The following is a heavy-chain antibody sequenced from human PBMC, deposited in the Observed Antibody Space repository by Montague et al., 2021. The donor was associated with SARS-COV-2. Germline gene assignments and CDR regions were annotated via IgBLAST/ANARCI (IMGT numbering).Heavy chain of an antibody. CDR1: GGSISSSSYY. Sequence: SETLSLTCTVSGGSISSSSYYWGWIRQPPGKGLEWIGNICYSGSTYYNPSLRSRVTISTDTSKNHFSLKLRSVTAADTAVYSCARQLGYCFIEVVPCWFDAWGQGTLVTVSS. J-gene: IGHJ5*02. V-gene: IGHV4-39*01. CDR3: ARQLGYCFIEVVPCWFDA. D-gene: IGHD2-2*01. CDR2: ICYSGST.